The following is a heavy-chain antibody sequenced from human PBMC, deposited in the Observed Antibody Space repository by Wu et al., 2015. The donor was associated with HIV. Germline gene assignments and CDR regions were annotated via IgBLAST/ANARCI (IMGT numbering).Heavy chain of an antibody. J-gene: IGHJ6*03. V-gene: IGHV1-8*02. CDR3: ARGSRYCSGSSCTRNEYMDV. D-gene: IGHD2-15*01. Sequence: QVQLVQSGIEVKKPGASVKVSCKASKYIFTNYDVNWVRQATGQGLEWMGWMNPNSGNTGYGQKFQGRVTFTRNTSISTAYMELSGLRSDDTAVYYCARGSRYCSGSSCTRNEYMDVWGRGTTVTVSS. CDR1: KYIFTNYD. CDR2: MNPNSGNT.